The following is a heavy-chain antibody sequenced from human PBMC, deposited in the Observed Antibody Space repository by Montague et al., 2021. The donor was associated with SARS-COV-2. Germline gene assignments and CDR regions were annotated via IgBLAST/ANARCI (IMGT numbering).Heavy chain of an antibody. V-gene: IGHV3-53*04. Sequence: SLRLSCAASGLTVSSTYVGWVRQAPGKGLEWVAVITSSSTTCYAESVKGRFTISRHNSNNTVSLQMSSLRLEDTAVYYCARISTWGQGTLVTVSS. J-gene: IGHJ4*02. CDR3: ARIST. CDR2: ITSSSTT. CDR1: GLTVSSTY.